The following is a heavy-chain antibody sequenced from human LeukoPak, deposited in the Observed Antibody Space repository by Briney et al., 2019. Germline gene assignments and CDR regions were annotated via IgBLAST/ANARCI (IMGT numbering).Heavy chain of an antibody. D-gene: IGHD6-6*01. CDR1: GGSISSYY. V-gene: IGHV4-59*01. J-gene: IGHJ5*02. CDR2: IYYSGST. CDR3: ARADSSSRPWFDP. Sequence: SETLSLTCTVSGGSISSYYWSWIRQPPGKGREWIGYIYYSGSTNYNPSLKSRVTISVDTSKNQFSLKLSSVTAADTAVYYCARADSSSRPWFDPWGQGTLVTVSS.